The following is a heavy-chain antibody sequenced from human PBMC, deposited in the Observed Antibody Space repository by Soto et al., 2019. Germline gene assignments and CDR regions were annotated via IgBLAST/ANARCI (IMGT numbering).Heavy chain of an antibody. V-gene: IGHV1-46*01. CDR2: INPSGGST. J-gene: IGHJ4*02. D-gene: IGHD2-2*01. Sequence: QVQLVQSGAEVKKPGASVKVSCKASGYTFTSYYIHWVRQAPGQGLEWMGIINPSGGSTTYAQKFQGRVTMTRDTSTSTVYMELSSLRSEDTAVHYCARRGACISTSCSLDYWGQGTLVTVSS. CDR1: GYTFTSYY. CDR3: ARRGACISTSCSLDY.